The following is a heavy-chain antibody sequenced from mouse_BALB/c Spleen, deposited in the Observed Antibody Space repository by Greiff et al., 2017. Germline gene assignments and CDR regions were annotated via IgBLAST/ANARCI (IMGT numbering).Heavy chain of an antibody. CDR3: ASWGDSAWFAY. Sequence: EVKLMESGAELVKPGASVKLSCTASGFNIKDTYMHWVKQRPEQGLEWIGRIDPANGNTKYDPKFQGKATITADTSSNTAYLQLSSLTSEDTAVYYCASWGDSAWFAYWGQGTLVTVSA. V-gene: IGHV14-3*02. D-gene: IGHD3-1*01. J-gene: IGHJ3*01. CDR2: IDPANGNT. CDR1: GFNIKDTY.